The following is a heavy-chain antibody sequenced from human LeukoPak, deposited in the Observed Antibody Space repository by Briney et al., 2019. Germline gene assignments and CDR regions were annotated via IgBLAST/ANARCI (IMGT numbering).Heavy chain of an antibody. J-gene: IGHJ4*02. D-gene: IGHD1-26*01. Sequence: SETLSLTCTVSGGSISSYYWSWIRQPPGKGLEWIGYIYYSGSTNYNPSLKSRVTISVDTSKNQFSLKLSSVTAADTAVYYCARGTYATPNDYWGQGTLVTVSS. CDR1: GGSISSYY. CDR3: ARGTYATPNDY. V-gene: IGHV4-59*08. CDR2: IYYSGST.